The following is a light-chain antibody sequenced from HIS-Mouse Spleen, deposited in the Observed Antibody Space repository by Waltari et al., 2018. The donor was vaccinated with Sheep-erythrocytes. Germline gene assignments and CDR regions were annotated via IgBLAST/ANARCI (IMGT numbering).Light chain of an antibody. V-gene: IGKV3-20*01. CDR3: QQYGSSPLFT. J-gene: IGKJ3*01. CDR2: GAS. Sequence: EIVLTQSPGTLSLSPGERATLSCRASQRVSSSYLAWYQQKPGQAPRLLNYGASSRATGIPDRFSGSGSGTDFTLTISRLEPEDFAVYYCQQYGSSPLFTFGPGTKVDIK. CDR1: QRVSSSY.